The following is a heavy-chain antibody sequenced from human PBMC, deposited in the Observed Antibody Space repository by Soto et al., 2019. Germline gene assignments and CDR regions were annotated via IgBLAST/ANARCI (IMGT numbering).Heavy chain of an antibody. CDR1: GLTFSSYA. CDR3: AKIPPASDYYEVTGDQWYFDL. J-gene: IGHJ2*01. D-gene: IGHD3-22*01. CDR2: ISSGGGST. V-gene: IGHV3-23*01. Sequence: EVQLLESGGGLVQPGGSLRLSCAASGLTFSSYAMSWVRQAPGKGLEWVSGISSGGGSTYYADSVKGRFTVSRDKSKNTLFLQMNSLRAEDTALYYCAKIPPASDYYEVTGDQWYFDLWGRGTLVTVSS.